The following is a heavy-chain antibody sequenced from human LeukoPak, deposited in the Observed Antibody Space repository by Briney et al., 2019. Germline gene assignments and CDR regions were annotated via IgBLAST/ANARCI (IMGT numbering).Heavy chain of an antibody. CDR3: AHAPYCGSGRMCTFDF. Sequence: SGPTLVKPTQTLTPTCTFSGFSLRSSEVGVGWIRQPPGKALEWLAVIYWDDDKRYSPSLRSRLTITKDTSKNQVVLTLTNMDPVDTATYYCAHAPYCGSGRMCTFDFWGRGTLVTVSS. CDR1: GFSLRSSEVG. D-gene: IGHD3-10*01. CDR2: IYWDDDK. V-gene: IGHV2-5*02. J-gene: IGHJ2*01.